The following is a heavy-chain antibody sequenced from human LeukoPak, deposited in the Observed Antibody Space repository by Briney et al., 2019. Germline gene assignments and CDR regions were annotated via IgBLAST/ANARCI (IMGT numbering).Heavy chain of an antibody. CDR2: ISSSSSTI. Sequence: GGSLRLSCAASGFTFSSYSMNWVRQAPGKGLEWVSYISSSSSTIYYADSVRGRFTISRDNSKNTLYLQMHSLRAEDTAVYYCVKDSQILTYWGQGTLVTVSS. CDR3: VKDSQILTY. D-gene: IGHD3-9*01. CDR1: GFTFSSYS. J-gene: IGHJ4*02. V-gene: IGHV3-48*01.